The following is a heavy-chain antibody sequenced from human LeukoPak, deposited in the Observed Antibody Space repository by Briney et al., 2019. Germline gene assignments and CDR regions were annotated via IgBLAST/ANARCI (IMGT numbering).Heavy chain of an antibody. CDR2: INPNSGGT. J-gene: IGHJ5*02. CDR3: ARETPVGRTAFDP. Sequence: ASVKVSCKASGYTFTGYYMHWVRQAPGQGLEWMGWINPNSGGTNYAQKFQGRVTMTRDTSTSTVYMELSSLRSEDTAVYYCARETPVGRTAFDPWGQGTLVTVSS. V-gene: IGHV1-2*02. CDR1: GYTFTGYY. D-gene: IGHD1-26*01.